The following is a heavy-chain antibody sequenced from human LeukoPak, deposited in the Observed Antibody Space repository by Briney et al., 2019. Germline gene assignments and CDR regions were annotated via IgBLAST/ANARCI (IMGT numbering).Heavy chain of an antibody. CDR1: GFTFSSYA. D-gene: IGHD6-6*01. CDR3: ANRPPYSSSSENWFDP. Sequence: PGGSLRLSCAASGFTFSSYAMICVRQAPGKGLEWVLAISGSGGSTYYADSVKGQFTISRDNSKNTLYLQMNSLRAEDTAVYYCANRPPYSSSSENWFDPWGQGTLVTVSS. J-gene: IGHJ5*02. CDR2: ISGSGGST. V-gene: IGHV3-23*01.